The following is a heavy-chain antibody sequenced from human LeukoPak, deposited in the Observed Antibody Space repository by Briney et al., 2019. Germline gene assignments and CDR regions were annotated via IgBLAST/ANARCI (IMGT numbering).Heavy chain of an antibody. J-gene: IGHJ4*02. CDR1: GFTFSSYS. V-gene: IGHV3-21*01. D-gene: IGHD1-26*01. Sequence: PGGSLRLSCAASGFTFSSYSMNWVRQAPGKGLEWVSSISSSSSYIYYADSVKGRFTISRDNAKNSLYLQMNSLRAEDTAVYYCARDLVQWELVGAFDYWGQGTLVTVSS. CDR2: ISSSSSYI. CDR3: ARDLVQWELVGAFDY.